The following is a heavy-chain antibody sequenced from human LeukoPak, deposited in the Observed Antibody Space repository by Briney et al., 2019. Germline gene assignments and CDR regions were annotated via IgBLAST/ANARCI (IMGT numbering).Heavy chain of an antibody. Sequence: LSETLSLTCAVSGYSISSGYYWGWIRQPPGKGLEWIASIYHSGSTYYNPSLKSRATISVDTSKNQFSLKLSSVTAADTAVYYCARRGSVAGTGGSDYWGQGTLVTVSS. CDR2: IYHSGST. CDR3: ARRGSVAGTGGSDY. CDR1: GYSISSGYY. J-gene: IGHJ4*02. V-gene: IGHV4-38-2*01. D-gene: IGHD6-19*01.